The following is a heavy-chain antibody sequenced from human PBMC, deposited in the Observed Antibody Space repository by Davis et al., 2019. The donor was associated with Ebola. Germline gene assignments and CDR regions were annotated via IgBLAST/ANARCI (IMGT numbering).Heavy chain of an antibody. J-gene: IGHJ4*02. V-gene: IGHV4-61*08. CDR2: IYYSGAT. CDR3: ARANEWLPGYFDS. Sequence: SETLSLTCTVSGASISVNDYYWSWIRQPPGKGLEWIGYIYYSGATNYNPSLKSRVTISVDTSKTQFSLKLTSVTPADTAVYYCARANEWLPGYFDSWGQGTLVTVSS. CDR1: GASISVNDYY. D-gene: IGHD6-19*01.